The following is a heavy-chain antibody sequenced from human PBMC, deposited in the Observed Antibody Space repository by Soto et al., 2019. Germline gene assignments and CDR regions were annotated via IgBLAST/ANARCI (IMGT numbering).Heavy chain of an antibody. J-gene: IGHJ4*02. V-gene: IGHV4-39*01. D-gene: IGHD4-17*01. CDR3: VSQRTTVPTQAYFDY. CDR1: GGSVTNSSYY. Sequence: NPSETLSLTCTVSGGSVTNSSYYWGWIRQSPGKGLEWIGSVYYRGRSYSKSSVKSRVTISVDTSKNRLSLSLNSVTASDTAVYFCVSQRTTVPTQAYFDYWGPGALVTVSS. CDR2: VYYRGRS.